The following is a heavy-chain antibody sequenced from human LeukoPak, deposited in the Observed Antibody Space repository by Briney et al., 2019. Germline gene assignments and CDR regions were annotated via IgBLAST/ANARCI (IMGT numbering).Heavy chain of an antibody. CDR2: INHSGST. CDR3: ASGRARLVTMVRGPRRGAFDI. CDR1: GGSFSGYY. Sequence: SETLSLTCAVYGGSFSGYYWSWTRQPPGKGLEWIGEINHSGSTNYNPSLKSRVTISVDTSKNQFSLQLSSVTAADTAVYYCASGRARLVTMVRGPRRGAFDIWGQGTMVTVSS. V-gene: IGHV4-34*01. D-gene: IGHD3-10*01. J-gene: IGHJ3*02.